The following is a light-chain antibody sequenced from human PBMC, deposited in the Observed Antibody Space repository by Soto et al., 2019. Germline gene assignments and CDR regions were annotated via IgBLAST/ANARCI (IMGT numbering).Light chain of an antibody. CDR3: QHYDNWPRT. CDR2: GAS. V-gene: IGKV3-15*01. Sequence: EIVMTQSPATLSVSPGERATLSCRASQSVSSNLAGYQQKPGQAPRLLIYGASTRATGIPARFSGSGSGTEFPLTISSLQSEDFAVYYCQHYDNWPRTFGQGTKVEIK. CDR1: QSVSSN. J-gene: IGKJ1*01.